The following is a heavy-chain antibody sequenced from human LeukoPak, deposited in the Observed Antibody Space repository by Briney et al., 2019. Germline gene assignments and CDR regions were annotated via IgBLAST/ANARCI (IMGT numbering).Heavy chain of an antibody. J-gene: IGHJ4*02. D-gene: IGHD6-19*01. Sequence: SETLSLTCTLSGGSISSYYWSWLRQPPGKGLEWIGYVYYSGSTNYNPSLNSRVTISVDTSKNQFSLKLSSVTAADTAVYYCARDRGYSSGCDYWGQGTLVTVSS. CDR3: ARDRGYSSGCDY. CDR2: VYYSGST. CDR1: GGSISSYY. V-gene: IGHV4-59*01.